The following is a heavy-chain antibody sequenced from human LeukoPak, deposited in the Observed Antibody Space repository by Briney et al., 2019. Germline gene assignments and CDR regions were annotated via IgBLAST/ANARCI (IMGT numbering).Heavy chain of an antibody. D-gene: IGHD6-19*01. CDR3: ARHDLQWLVRRSYYFDY. CDR2: IYYSGST. V-gene: IGHV4-31*03. CDR1: GGSISSGGYY. J-gene: IGHJ4*02. Sequence: SETLSLTCTVSGGSISSGGYYWSWIRQHPGTGLEWIGYIYYSGSTYYNPSLKSRVTISVDTSKNQFSLKLSSVTAADTAVYYCARHDLQWLVRRSYYFDYWGQGTLVTVSS.